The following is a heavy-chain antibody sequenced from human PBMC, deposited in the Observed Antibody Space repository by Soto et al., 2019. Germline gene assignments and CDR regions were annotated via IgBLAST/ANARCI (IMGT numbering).Heavy chain of an antibody. D-gene: IGHD3-9*01. CDR3: ASDGVLRYFDWLSPSFDY. CDR2: IIPIFGTA. V-gene: IGHV1-69*01. J-gene: IGHJ4*02. Sequence: QLQLVQSGAEVKKPGASVKVSCKASGYTFSSYAISWVRQAPGQGLEWMGGIIPIFGTANYAQKFQGRVTITADESTSTAYMELSSLRSEDTAVYYCASDGVLRYFDWLSPSFDYWGQGTLVTVSS. CDR1: GYTFSSYA.